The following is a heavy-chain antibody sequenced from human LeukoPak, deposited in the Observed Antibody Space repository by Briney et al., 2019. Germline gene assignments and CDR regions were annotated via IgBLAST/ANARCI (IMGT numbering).Heavy chain of an antibody. V-gene: IGHV3-15*01. CDR3: TTEPSPRPWSRDRAPGY. Sequence: PGGSLRLSCAASGFTFSNAWMSWVRQAPGKGLEWVGRIKSKTDGGTTDYAAPVKGRFTISRDDSKTTLYLQMNSLKTEDTAVYYCTTEPSPRPWSRDRAPGYWGQGTLVTVSS. J-gene: IGHJ4*02. CDR2: IKSKTDGGTT. D-gene: IGHD1-14*01. CDR1: GFTFSNAW.